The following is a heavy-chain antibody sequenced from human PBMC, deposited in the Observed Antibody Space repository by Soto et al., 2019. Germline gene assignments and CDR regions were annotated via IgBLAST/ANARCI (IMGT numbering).Heavy chain of an antibody. CDR3: AKDKGPYSSSSPWDY. D-gene: IGHD6-6*01. CDR2: ISWNSGSI. V-gene: IGHV3-9*01. Sequence: GGSLRLSCAASGFTFDDYAMHWVRQAPGKGLEWVSGISWNSGSIGYADSVKGRFTISRDNAKNSLYLQMNSLRAEDTALYYCAKDKGPYSSSSPWDYWGQGTLVTVSS. CDR1: GFTFDDYA. J-gene: IGHJ4*02.